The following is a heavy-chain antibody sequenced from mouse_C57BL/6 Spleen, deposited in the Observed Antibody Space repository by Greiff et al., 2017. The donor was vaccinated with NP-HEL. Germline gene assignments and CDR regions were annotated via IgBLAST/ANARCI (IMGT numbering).Heavy chain of an antibody. V-gene: IGHV1-82*01. Sequence: QVQLKQSGPELVKPGASVKISCKASGYAFSSSWMNWVKQRPGKGLEWIGRIYPGDGDTNYNGKFKGKATLTADKSSSTAYMQLSSLTSEDSAVYFCARGATDGSSYFDYWGQGTTLTVSS. CDR2: IYPGDGDT. J-gene: IGHJ2*01. CDR3: ARGATDGSSYFDY. CDR1: GYAFSSSW. D-gene: IGHD1-1*01.